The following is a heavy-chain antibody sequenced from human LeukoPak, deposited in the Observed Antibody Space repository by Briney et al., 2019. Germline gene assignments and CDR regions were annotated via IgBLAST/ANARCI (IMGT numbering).Heavy chain of an antibody. V-gene: IGHV3-30*04. D-gene: IGHD3-10*01. CDR1: GFTFSSFA. Sequence: GGSLRLSCAASGFTFSSFAMHWVRQAPGKGLEWVAVISYDGSNKYYADSVKGRFTISRDNSKNTLYLQMNSLRAEDTAVYYCAKAMVRGVSLRYFDYWGQGTLVTVSS. J-gene: IGHJ4*02. CDR3: AKAMVRGVSLRYFDY. CDR2: ISYDGSNK.